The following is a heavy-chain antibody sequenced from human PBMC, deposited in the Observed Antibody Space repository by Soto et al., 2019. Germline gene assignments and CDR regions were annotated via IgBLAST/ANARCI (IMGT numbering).Heavy chain of an antibody. CDR1: GYTLTNYY. Sequence: ASVKVSCKASGYTLTNYYMHWVRQAPGQGLEWVGIINPSVSSTSYAQKFQGRVAMTRDTSTSTVYMELSSLRSDDTAVYYCARASGGYCSGGRCYFDLWGQGTQVTVSS. V-gene: IGHV1-46*01. J-gene: IGHJ4*02. D-gene: IGHD2-15*01. CDR3: ARASGGYCSGGRCYFDL. CDR2: INPSVSST.